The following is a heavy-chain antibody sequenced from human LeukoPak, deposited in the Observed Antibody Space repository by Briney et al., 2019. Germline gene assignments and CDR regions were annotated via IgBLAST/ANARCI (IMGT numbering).Heavy chain of an antibody. CDR2: ISSNGGST. J-gene: IGHJ3*01. CDR1: GFTFSSYA. Sequence: PGGSLRLSCAASGFTFSSYAMHWVRQAPGKGLEYVSAISSNGGSTYYADSVKGRFTISRDNSKNTLYLQMSSLRAEDTAVYYCARDKEYPYDAFDVWGQGTMVTVSS. CDR3: ARDKEYPYDAFDV. D-gene: IGHD6-6*01. V-gene: IGHV3-64D*06.